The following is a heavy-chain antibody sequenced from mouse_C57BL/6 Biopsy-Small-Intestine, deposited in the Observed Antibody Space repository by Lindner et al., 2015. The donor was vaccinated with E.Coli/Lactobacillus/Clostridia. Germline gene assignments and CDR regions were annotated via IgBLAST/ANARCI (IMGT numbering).Heavy chain of an antibody. CDR3: ARGYYGIFDY. CDR1: GYAFSSSW. V-gene: IGHV1-82*01. Sequence: VQLQESGPELVKPGASVKISCKASGYAFSSSWMNWVKQRPGKGLEWIGRIYPGDGDTNYNGKFKDKATLTADKSSSTAYMQLSSLTSEDSAVYFCARGYYGIFDYWGQGTTLTVPS. J-gene: IGHJ2*01. CDR2: IYPGDGDT. D-gene: IGHD2-1*01.